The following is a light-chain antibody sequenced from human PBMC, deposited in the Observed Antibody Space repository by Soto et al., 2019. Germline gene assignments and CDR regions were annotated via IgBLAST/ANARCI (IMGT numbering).Light chain of an antibody. CDR3: QQYKSRFPIS. CDR2: GAS. J-gene: IGKJ5*01. V-gene: IGKV3-15*01. Sequence: EIVLTQSPAALSVSPGERATLSCRASENINSKLGWYQQKPGQAPRLLVIGASTRATDIPARFSGSGSGTEFILTISSLQTEHSGIYVCQQYKSRFPISFGQGTRLEIK. CDR1: ENINSK.